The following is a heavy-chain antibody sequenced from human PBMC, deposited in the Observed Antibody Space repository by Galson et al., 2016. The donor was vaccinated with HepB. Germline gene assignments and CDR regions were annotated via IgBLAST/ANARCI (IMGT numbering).Heavy chain of an antibody. CDR3: ATGGLLWFGELHH. J-gene: IGHJ4*02. CDR2: IYYSGST. D-gene: IGHD3-10*01. CDR1: GGSISSGGYY. V-gene: IGHV4-31*03. Sequence: TLSLTCTVSGGSISSGGYYWSWIRQHPGKGLEWIGYIYYSGSTYYNPSLKSRVTISADTSKNQFSLKLTSVTAADTAVYYCATGGLLWFGELHHWGQGTLVTVSS.